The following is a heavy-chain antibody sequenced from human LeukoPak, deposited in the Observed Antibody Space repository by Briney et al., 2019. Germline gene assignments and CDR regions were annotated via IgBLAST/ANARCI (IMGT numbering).Heavy chain of an antibody. CDR3: AGRRRIRYCSSNSCYAKWFDP. V-gene: IGHV1-69*13. CDR2: IIPIFGTV. D-gene: IGHD2-2*01. J-gene: IGHJ5*02. Sequence: SVKVSCKTSGYTFTAYYIQWVRQAPGQGLEWMGGIIPIFGTVNYAQKFQGRVTITADESTSTAYMELSSLRSEDTAVYYCAGRRRIRYCSSNSCYAKWFDPWGQGTLVTVSS. CDR1: GYTFTAYY.